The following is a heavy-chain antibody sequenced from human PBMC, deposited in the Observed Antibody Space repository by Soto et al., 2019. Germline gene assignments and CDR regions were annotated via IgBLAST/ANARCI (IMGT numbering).Heavy chain of an antibody. CDR3: ARQPSGSYFVYYFDY. Sequence: SETLSLTCTVSGGSISSGGYYWSWIRQPPGKGLEWIGYIYYSGSTNYNPSLKSRVTISVDTSKNQFSLKLSSVTAADTAVYYCARQPSGSYFVYYFDYWGQGTLVTVSS. CDR2: IYYSGST. J-gene: IGHJ4*02. D-gene: IGHD3-10*01. V-gene: IGHV4-61*08. CDR1: GGSISSGGYY.